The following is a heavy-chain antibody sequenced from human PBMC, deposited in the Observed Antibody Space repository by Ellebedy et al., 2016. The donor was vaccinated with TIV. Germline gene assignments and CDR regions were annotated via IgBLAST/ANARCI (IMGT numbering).Heavy chain of an antibody. Sequence: GESLKISCAASGFTFSKYCMSWVRHVPGKGLEWVAVISSSAINTYYADSVRGRFTISRDNSKNTLYLQLDSLRAEDTAVYYCAKDFQEAVWWLVGAWGQGALVTVSS. CDR3: AKDFQEAVWWLVGA. CDR1: GFTFSKYC. CDR2: ISSSAINT. J-gene: IGHJ5*02. V-gene: IGHV3-23*01. D-gene: IGHD6-19*01.